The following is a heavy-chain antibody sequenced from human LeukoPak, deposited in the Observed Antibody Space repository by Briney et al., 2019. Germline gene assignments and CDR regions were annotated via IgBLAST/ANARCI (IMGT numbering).Heavy chain of an antibody. V-gene: IGHV4-59*01. J-gene: IGHJ4*02. CDR2: IYYSGST. Sequence: PSETLSLTCTVSGGSISSYYWSWIRQPPGKGLEWIGYIYYSGSTNYNPSLKSRVTISVGTSKNQFSLKLSSVTAADTAVYYCARGFRGYDSSGYYFGFDYWGQGTLVTVSS. CDR1: GGSISSYY. D-gene: IGHD3-22*01. CDR3: ARGFRGYDSSGYYFGFDY.